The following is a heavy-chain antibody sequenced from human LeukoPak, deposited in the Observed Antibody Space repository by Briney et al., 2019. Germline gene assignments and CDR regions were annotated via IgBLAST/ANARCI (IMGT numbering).Heavy chain of an antibody. V-gene: IGHV4-59*08. D-gene: IGHD1-26*01. CDR3: ARGSYSPSNPLDY. CDR2: IYYSGST. CDR1: GGSISSYF. Sequence: SETLSLTCTVSGGSISSYFWSWIRQPPGKGLEWIGYIYYSGSTNYNPSLKSRVTISVDTSKNQFSLKLSSVTAADTAVYYCARGSYSPSNPLDYWGQGTLVAVSS. J-gene: IGHJ4*02.